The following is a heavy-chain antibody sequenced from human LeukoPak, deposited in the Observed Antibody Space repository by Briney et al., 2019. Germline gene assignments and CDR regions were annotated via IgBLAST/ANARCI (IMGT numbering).Heavy chain of an antibody. CDR3: ARDRYVRDHYGSGSYPYAEYFQH. J-gene: IGHJ1*01. Sequence: GGSLRLSCAASGFTFSSYAMHWVRQAPGKGLEWVAVISYDGSNKYYADSVKGRFTISRDNSKNTLYLQMNSLRAEDTAVYYCARDRYVRDHYGSGSYPYAEYFQHWGQGTLVTVSS. V-gene: IGHV3-30*04. CDR1: GFTFSSYA. D-gene: IGHD3-10*01. CDR2: ISYDGSNK.